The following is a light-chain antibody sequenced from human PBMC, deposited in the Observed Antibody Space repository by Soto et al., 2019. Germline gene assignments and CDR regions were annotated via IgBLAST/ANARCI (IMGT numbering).Light chain of an antibody. Sequence: QSVLTQPPSASGTPGQRVTISCSGSSSNIGSNYVYWYQQLPGSAPKLLIYRNNQRPSGVPDRFSGSKSGTSASLAISGLPSEDEPDYYCAAWAASLSAVVFVGGTKLPLL. V-gene: IGLV1-47*01. CDR2: RNN. CDR1: SSNIGSNY. J-gene: IGLJ2*01. CDR3: AAWAASLSAVV.